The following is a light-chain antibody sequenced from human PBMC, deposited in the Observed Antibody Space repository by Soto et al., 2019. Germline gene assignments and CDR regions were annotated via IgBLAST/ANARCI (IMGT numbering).Light chain of an antibody. Sequence: QSALTQPASVSGSPGQSSTISCTGTSSDVGGYNYVSWYQQHPGNAPKLMIYDVANRPSGVSNRFSGSKSDITASLTISGLQAEDEADYYCSSYTTNSTYVFGTGTKLTVL. V-gene: IGLV2-14*01. CDR2: DVA. J-gene: IGLJ1*01. CDR3: SSYTTNSTYV. CDR1: SSDVGGYNY.